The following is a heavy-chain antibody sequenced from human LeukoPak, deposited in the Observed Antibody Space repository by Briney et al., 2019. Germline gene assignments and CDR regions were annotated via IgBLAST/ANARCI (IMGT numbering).Heavy chain of an antibody. CDR1: GFTVSSNY. J-gene: IGHJ4*02. V-gene: IGHV3-53*01. CDR2: IYSGGST. D-gene: IGHD2-2*01. CDR3: AKDTGIVVVPAAMGS. Sequence: GGSLRLSCAASGFTVSSNYMSWVRQAPGKGLEWVSVIYSGGSTYYADSVKGRFTISRDNSKNTLYLQMNSLRAEDTAVYYCAKDTGIVVVPAAMGSWGQGTLVTVSS.